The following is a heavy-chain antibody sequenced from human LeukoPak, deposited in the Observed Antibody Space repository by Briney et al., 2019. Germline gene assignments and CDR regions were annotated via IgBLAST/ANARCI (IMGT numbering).Heavy chain of an antibody. CDR1: GFTFNIYS. CDR2: ITGKSTTI. CDR3: ARERGYCAGDSCYGFDY. Sequence: GGSLRLSCAASGFTFNIYSMDWVRQAPGKGLEWVSKITGKSTTIYYADSVKGRFTISRDNAKNSLYLQMNSLRAEDAAVYYCARERGYCAGDSCYGFDYWGQGILVTVSS. J-gene: IGHJ4*02. D-gene: IGHD2-15*01. V-gene: IGHV3-48*01.